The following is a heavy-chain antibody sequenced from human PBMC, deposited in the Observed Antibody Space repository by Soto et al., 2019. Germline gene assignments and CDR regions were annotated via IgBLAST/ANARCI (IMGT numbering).Heavy chain of an antibody. V-gene: IGHV4-30-2*01. CDR2: IYHSGST. CDR3: ASFDFWSGYWDY. D-gene: IGHD3-3*01. J-gene: IGHJ4*02. CDR1: GGSISSGGYS. Sequence: PSETLSLTCAVSGGSISSGGYSWSWIRQPPGKGLEWIGYIYHSGSTYYNPSLKSRVTISVDRSKNQFSLKLSSVTAADTAVYYCASFDFWSGYWDYWGQGTLVTVSS.